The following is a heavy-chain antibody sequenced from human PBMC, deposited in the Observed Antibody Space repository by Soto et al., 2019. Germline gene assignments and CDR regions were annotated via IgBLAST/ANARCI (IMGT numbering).Heavy chain of an antibody. CDR1: GFTFSTYQ. CDR2: IKQGGSEK. J-gene: IGHJ4*02. V-gene: IGHV3-7*01. D-gene: IGHD3-10*01. Sequence: GGSLRLSCAASGFTFSTYQMNWVRQAPGKGLERVANIKQGGSEKYYVDSVKGRFTISRDNAKNSLYLQMNSLRAEDTAVYYCARVAPYYYGSGSYYFDHWGQGTLVTVAS. CDR3: ARVAPYYYGSGSYYFDH.